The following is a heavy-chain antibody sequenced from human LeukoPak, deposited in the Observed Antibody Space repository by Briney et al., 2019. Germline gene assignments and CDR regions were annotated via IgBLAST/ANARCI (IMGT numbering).Heavy chain of an antibody. CDR2: IYYSGST. CDR1: GGSISSGGYS. Sequence: PSETLSLTCAVSGGSISSGGYSWSWIRQPPGKGLEWIGYIYYSGSTYYNPSLKSRVTISVDTSKNQFSLKLSSVTAADTAVYYCARVISSGCYYFDYWGQGTLVTVSS. D-gene: IGHD6-19*01. J-gene: IGHJ4*02. CDR3: ARVISSGCYYFDY. V-gene: IGHV4-30-4*07.